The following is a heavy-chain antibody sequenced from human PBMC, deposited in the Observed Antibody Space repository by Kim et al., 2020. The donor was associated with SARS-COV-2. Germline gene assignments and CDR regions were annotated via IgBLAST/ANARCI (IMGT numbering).Heavy chain of an antibody. V-gene: IGHV3-21*06. Sequence: GGSLRLSCAASGFNFKIYNMNWVRQAPGKGLQWVSSISMSSSYRYYADSVKGRFTISRDDAKNSLYLEMNSLGAEDTAVYFCARDGYYDSTTFSYHYGMDVWGQGTTVTVSS. D-gene: IGHD3-22*01. CDR1: GFNFKIYN. CDR3: ARDGYYDSTTFSYHYGMDV. J-gene: IGHJ6*02. CDR2: ISMSSSYR.